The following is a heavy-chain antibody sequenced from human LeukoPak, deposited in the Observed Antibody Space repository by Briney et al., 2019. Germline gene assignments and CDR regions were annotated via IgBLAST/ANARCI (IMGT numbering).Heavy chain of an antibody. D-gene: IGHD3-3*01. CDR3: ATEDISDFWSGYGDH. CDR2: MNPNSGNT. J-gene: IGHJ4*02. Sequence: ASVKVSCKASGYTFTSYDINWVRQATGQGLEWMGWMNPNSGNTGYAQKFQGRVTMTEDTSTDTAYMELSSLRSEDTAVYYCATEDISDFWSGYGDHWGQGTLVTVSS. V-gene: IGHV1-8*01. CDR1: GYTFTSYD.